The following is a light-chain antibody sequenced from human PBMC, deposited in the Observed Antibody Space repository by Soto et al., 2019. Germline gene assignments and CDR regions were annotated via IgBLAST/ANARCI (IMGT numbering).Light chain of an antibody. Sequence: QSVLTQPPSVSAAPGQKVTISCSGSTSNIGNNYVSWFQHLPGTAPKLLIYDNNKRPSGIPDRFSGSKSDTSATLDITGLQTGDEADYYCGTRDTSLRAVVFGGGTKVTVL. CDR3: GTRDTSLRAVV. CDR1: TSNIGNNY. J-gene: IGLJ2*01. V-gene: IGLV1-51*01. CDR2: DNN.